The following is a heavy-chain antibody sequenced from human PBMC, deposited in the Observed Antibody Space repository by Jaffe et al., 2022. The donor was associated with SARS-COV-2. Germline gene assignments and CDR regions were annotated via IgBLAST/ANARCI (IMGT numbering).Heavy chain of an antibody. CDR2: IYYSGST. CDR1: GGSISSGGYY. J-gene: IGHJ6*02. D-gene: IGHD4-17*01. CDR3: ATDYGDYSGEYYGMDV. Sequence: QVQLQESGPGLVKPSQTLSLTCTVSGGSISSGGYYWSWIRQHPGKGLEWIGYIYYSGSTYYNPSLKSRVTISVDTSKNQFSLKLSSVTAADTAVYYCATDYGDYSGEYYGMDVWGQGTTVTVSS. V-gene: IGHV4-31*03.